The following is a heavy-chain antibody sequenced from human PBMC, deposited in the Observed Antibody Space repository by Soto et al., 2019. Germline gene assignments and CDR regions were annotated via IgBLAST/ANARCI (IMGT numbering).Heavy chain of an antibody. D-gene: IGHD1-26*01. CDR2: ISGSGGST. V-gene: IGHV3-23*01. J-gene: IGHJ4*02. CDR3: ARRGSGSYYDY. Sequence: EVQLLESGGGLVQPGGSLRLSCAASGFTFSSYAMRWVRQAPGKGLEWVSAISGSGGSTYYADSVKGRFTISRDNSKNTVYLQMNSLRGEDPGVYYCARRGSGSYYDYWGQGTLVTVSS. CDR1: GFTFSSYA.